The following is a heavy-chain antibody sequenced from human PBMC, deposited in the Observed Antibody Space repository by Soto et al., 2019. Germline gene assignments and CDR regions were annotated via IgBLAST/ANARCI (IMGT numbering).Heavy chain of an antibody. CDR1: GFNFSDSY. Sequence: QVHLVESGGGLVKPGGSLRLSCTASGFNFSDSYMTWIRQVPGKGLEWLSFITSSSVQTRYADSVKGRFTIARDNARKSLYLQMNSLRPEDTAVYYCASLVRQHLPPLGPWGQGTLVIVSS. D-gene: IGHD6-13*01. V-gene: IGHV3-11*06. CDR2: ITSSSVQT. J-gene: IGHJ5*02. CDR3: ASLVRQHLPPLGP.